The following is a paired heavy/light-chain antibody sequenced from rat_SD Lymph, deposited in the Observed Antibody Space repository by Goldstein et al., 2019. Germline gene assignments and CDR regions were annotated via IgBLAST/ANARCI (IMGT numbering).Heavy chain of an antibody. V-gene: IGHV5-34*01. Sequence: EVQLVESGGGLVQPGRSLKLSCLASGFTFSNYGMNWIRQAPGKGLEWVASISSSSSYIYYADTVKGRFTISRDNAKNTLYLQMTSLRSEDTALYYCARPPSYVYYGSPFAYWGQGTLVTVSS. J-gene: IGHJ3*01. D-gene: IGHD1-6*01. CDR1: GFTFSNYG. CDR2: ISSSSSYI. CDR3: ARPPSYVYYGSPFAY.
Light chain of an antibody. J-gene: IGKJ2-3*01. CDR1: QNINKY. Sequence: DIQMTQSPSVLSASVGDRVTLNCKASQNINKYLNWYQQKLGEAPKLLIYNTNNLQTGIPSRFSGSGSGTDYTLTISSLQPEDVATYFCFQHNSWYTFGAGTKLELK. V-gene: IGKV22S1*01. CDR2: NTN. CDR3: FQHNSWYT.